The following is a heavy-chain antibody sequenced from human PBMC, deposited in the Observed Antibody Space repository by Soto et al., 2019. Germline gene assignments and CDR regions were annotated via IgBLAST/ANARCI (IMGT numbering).Heavy chain of an antibody. CDR1: GGSISSGGYY. J-gene: IGHJ4*02. V-gene: IGHV4-31*03. CDR2: IYYSGST. Sequence: SETLSLTCTVSGGSISSGGYYWSWIRQHPGKGLEWIGYIYYSGSTYYNPSLKSRVTISVDTSKNQFSLKLSSVTAADTAVYYCARGGGGPFVNFDYWGQGTLVTVSS. CDR3: ARGGGGPFVNFDY. D-gene: IGHD2-15*01.